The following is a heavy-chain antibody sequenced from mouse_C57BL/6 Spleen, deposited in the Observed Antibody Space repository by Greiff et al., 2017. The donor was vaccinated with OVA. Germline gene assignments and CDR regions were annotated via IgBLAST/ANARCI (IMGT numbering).Heavy chain of an antibody. V-gene: IGHV5-17*01. D-gene: IGHD1-1*01. CDR2: ISSGSSTI. CDR3: ARLGRGSSYEYYFDY. J-gene: IGHJ2*01. Sequence: EVKLVESGGGLVKPGGSLKLSCAASGFTFSDYGMHWVRQAPEKGLEWVAYISSGSSTIYYADTVKGRFTISRDNAKNTLFLQMTSLRSEDTAMYYGARLGRGSSYEYYFDYWGQGTTLTVSS. CDR1: GFTFSDYG.